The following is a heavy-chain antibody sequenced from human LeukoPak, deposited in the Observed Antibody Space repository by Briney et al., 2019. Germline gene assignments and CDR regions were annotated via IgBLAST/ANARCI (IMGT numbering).Heavy chain of an antibody. J-gene: IGHJ4*02. D-gene: IGHD6-13*01. CDR1: GSTFDDYA. Sequence: PGRSLRLSCAASGSTFDDYAMHWVRQAPGKGLEWVSGISWNSGSIDYADSVKGRFTISRDNAKNSLYLQMNSLRAEDTALYYCARGPLIAAAGTWWGQGTLVTVSS. CDR3: ARGPLIAAAGTW. V-gene: IGHV3-9*01. CDR2: ISWNSGSI.